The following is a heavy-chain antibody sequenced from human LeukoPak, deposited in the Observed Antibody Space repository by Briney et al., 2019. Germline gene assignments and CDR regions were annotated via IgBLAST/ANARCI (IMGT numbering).Heavy chain of an antibody. V-gene: IGHV1-3*01. J-gene: IGHJ4*02. D-gene: IGHD3-10*01. CDR1: GYTFTSYA. CDR3: ATGGGRITMVRGVIHN. CDR2: INAGNGNT. Sequence: ASVTVSCTASGYTFTSYAIHWVRQAPGQRLEWMGWINAGNGNTKYSQKFQGRVTITRDTSASTAYMELSSLRSEDTAVYYCATGGGRITMVRGVIHNWGQGTLVTVSS.